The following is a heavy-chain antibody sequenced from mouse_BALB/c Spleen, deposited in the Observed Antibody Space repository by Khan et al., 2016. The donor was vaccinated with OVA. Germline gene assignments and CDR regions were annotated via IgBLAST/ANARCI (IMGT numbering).Heavy chain of an antibody. CDR1: GYTFTTYW. CDR3: TRNRIDY. CDR2: INPTSGYT. J-gene: IGHJ2*01. V-gene: IGHV1-7*01. Sequence: QVQLKQSGAELAKPGASVKMSCKASGYTFTTYWMHWVKQRPGQGLEWIGYINPTSGYTDYNEKFKDRATLSADKSSSTAYMQLNSLTSEDSAVYDCTRNRIDYWGQGTTLTVSS.